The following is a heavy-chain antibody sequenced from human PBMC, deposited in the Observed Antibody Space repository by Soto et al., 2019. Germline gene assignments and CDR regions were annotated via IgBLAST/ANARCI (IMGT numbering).Heavy chain of an antibody. J-gene: IGHJ4*02. CDR2: SRNKANSYTT. Sequence: EVQLVESGGGLVQPGGSLRLSCAASGFSFSDHYMDWVRQAPGKGLEWVGRSRNKANSYTTEYAASVKGRFTISRVDSKTSLYLQMNSLNTEDTAVYYCARLVRQAPTFDSWGQGTLVTVSS. CDR3: ARLVRQAPTFDS. V-gene: IGHV3-72*01. CDR1: GFSFSDHY. D-gene: IGHD4-17*01.